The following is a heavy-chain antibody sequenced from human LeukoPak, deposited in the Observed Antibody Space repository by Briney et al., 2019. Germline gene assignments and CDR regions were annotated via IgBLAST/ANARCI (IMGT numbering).Heavy chain of an antibody. CDR1: GGTFSSYA. D-gene: IGHD6-13*01. J-gene: IGHJ4*02. CDR3: AREVVAAADDY. V-gene: IGHV1-69*04. Sequence: ASVKVSCKASGGTFSSYAISWVRQAPGQGLEWMGRIIPILGIANYAQKFQGRVTITAVKSTSTAYMELSSLRSEDTAVYYCAREVVAAADDYWGQGTLVTVSS. CDR2: IIPILGIA.